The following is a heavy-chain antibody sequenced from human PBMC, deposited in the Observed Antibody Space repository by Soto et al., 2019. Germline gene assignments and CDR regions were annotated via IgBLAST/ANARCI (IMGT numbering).Heavy chain of an antibody. CDR2: ISAYNGNT. V-gene: IGHV1-18*01. CDR1: GYTFTSYG. CDR3: ARALFGYYDSSGYYSDY. J-gene: IGHJ4*02. Sequence: ASVKVSCKASGYTFTSYGISWVRQAPGQGLEWMGWISAYNGNTNYAQKLQGRVTMTTDTSTSTAYMELRSLRSDDTAVYYCARALFGYYDSSGYYSDYWGQGTLVTVSS. D-gene: IGHD3-22*01.